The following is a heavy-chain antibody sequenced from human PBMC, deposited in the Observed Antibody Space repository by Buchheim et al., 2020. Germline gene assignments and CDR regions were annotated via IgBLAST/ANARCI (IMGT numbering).Heavy chain of an antibody. J-gene: IGHJ4*02. D-gene: IGHD1-1*01. V-gene: IGHV3-7*03. CDR2: LNQDGSEK. CDR3: ATSNDYRSDY. CDR1: GLSFSHQW. Sequence: EVQLVESGGGLVQPGGSLRLSCSASGLSFSHQWMSWVRQAPGKWLEWVANLNQDGSEKYYVDSLKGRFTISRDNAKNSLYLQMNSLRAEDTAVYYCATSNDYRSDYWGQGTL.